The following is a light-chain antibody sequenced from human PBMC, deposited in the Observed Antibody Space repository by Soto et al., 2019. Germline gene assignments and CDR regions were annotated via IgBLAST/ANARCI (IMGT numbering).Light chain of an antibody. V-gene: IGKV1-27*01. CDR3: QQHNSYWT. Sequence: IHRTQSPASLSASVLYRVTITFRASQVIIHYLAWYQQKPGKVPKLLIYEASNLQSGVSSRFRGGGSGTEFTLTISSLQPDDFATYYCQQHNSYWTFGQGTKVDIK. CDR1: QVIIHY. J-gene: IGKJ1*01. CDR2: EAS.